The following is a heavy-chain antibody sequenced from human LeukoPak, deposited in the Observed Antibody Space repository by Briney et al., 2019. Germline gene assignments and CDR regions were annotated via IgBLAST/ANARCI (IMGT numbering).Heavy chain of an antibody. CDR3: ASGRDSWGAQPKYYFDY. CDR1: GGSITSYF. Sequence: KASETLSLTCTVSGGSITSYFCNWIRQIPGKGLAWIGYIYNSGSTNYNPSLKSRVTMSLDTSKNQFSLKVSSVTAADTALYYCASGRDSWGAQPKYYFDYWGQGTPVTVSS. D-gene: IGHD6-13*01. CDR2: IYNSGST. V-gene: IGHV4-59*12. J-gene: IGHJ4*02.